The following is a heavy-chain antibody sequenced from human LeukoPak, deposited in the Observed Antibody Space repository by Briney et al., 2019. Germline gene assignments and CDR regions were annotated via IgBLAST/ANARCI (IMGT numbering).Heavy chain of an antibody. V-gene: IGHV1-69*06. CDR2: IIPIFGTA. D-gene: IGHD4-17*01. CDR3: ARMTTVTPGPFDY. CDR1: GGTFSSYA. J-gene: IGHJ4*02. Sequence: SVKVSCKASGGTFSSYAISWVRQAPGQGLEWMGGIIPIFGTANYAQKFQGRVTITADKSTSTAYMELSSLRSEDTAVYYCARMTTVTPGPFDYWGQGILVTVSS.